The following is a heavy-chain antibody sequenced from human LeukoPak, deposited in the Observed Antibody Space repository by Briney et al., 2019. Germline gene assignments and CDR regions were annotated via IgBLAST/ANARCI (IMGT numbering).Heavy chain of an antibody. J-gene: IGHJ4*02. CDR1: GGSISSSSYY. V-gene: IGHV4-39*01. CDR2: IYYSGST. Sequence: SETLSLTCTVSGGSISSSSYYWGWIRQPPGKGLEWIGSIYYSGSTYYNPSLKSRVTISVDTSKNQFSLKLSSVTAADTAVYYCARQEEWELPIGYWGQGTLVTVSS. D-gene: IGHD1-26*01. CDR3: ARQEEWELPIGY.